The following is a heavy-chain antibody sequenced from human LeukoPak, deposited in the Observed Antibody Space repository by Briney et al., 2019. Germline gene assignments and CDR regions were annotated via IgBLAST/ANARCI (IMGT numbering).Heavy chain of an antibody. D-gene: IGHD3-22*01. V-gene: IGHV3-48*01. CDR2: ISSGSSNK. CDR3: ARSMGPGHYYVADY. Sequence: GGSLRLSCAASGFTFSSYSMNWVRQTPEKGLEWVSYISSGSSNKYYADSVKGRFTISRDNAKNSLFLQMNSLRVEDTAVYDSARSMGPGHYYVADYWGQGTLVTVSS. J-gene: IGHJ4*02. CDR1: GFTFSSYS.